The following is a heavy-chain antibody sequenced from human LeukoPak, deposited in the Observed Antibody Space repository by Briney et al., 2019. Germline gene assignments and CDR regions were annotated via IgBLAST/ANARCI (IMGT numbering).Heavy chain of an antibody. CDR3: ARDYGDYETLGRFDP. D-gene: IGHD4-17*01. J-gene: IGHJ5*02. Sequence: PSETLSLTCTVSDYSISSGYYWGWLRQPPGKGLEWIGSIYHSGSTYYNPSLKSRVTISLDTSKNQFSLKLSSVTAADTAVYYCARDYGDYETLGRFDPWGQGTLVTVSS. CDR2: IYHSGST. V-gene: IGHV4-38-2*02. CDR1: DYSISSGYY.